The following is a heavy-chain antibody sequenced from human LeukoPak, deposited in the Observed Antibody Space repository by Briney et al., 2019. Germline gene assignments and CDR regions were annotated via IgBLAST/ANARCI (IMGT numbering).Heavy chain of an antibody. CDR1: GGSISSYY. CDR2: IYYSGST. D-gene: IGHD6-13*01. V-gene: IGHV4-59*01. CDR3: ARGRYSVHWYFDL. Sequence: SETLSLTCTVSGGSISSYYWSWIRQPPGKGLEWIGYIYYSGSTNYNPSLKSRVTISVDTSKNQFSLKLGSVTAADTAVYYCARGRYSVHWYFDLWGRGTLVTVSS. J-gene: IGHJ2*01.